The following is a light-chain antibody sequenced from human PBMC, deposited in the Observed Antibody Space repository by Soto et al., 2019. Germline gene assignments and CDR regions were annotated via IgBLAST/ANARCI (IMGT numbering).Light chain of an antibody. CDR3: QQYGSSPRT. CDR1: QTVSSNK. J-gene: IGKJ1*01. V-gene: IGKV3-20*01. CDR2: GAS. Sequence: ETLLTQSPGTLSLSPGEGATLSCRASQTVSSNKLAWYQQKPGQAPKVLIYGASSRATGVPDRFSGSGSGTDFTLTISRLEPEDFAVYYCQQYGSSPRTFGQGTKVDIK.